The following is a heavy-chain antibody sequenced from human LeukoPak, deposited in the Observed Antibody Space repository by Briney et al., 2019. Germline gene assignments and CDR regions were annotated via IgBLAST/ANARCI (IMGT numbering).Heavy chain of an antibody. Sequence: QPGRSLRLSCAASGFSFSSYGMHWVRQATGKGLEWVAVIWYDGSDEYYADSVKGRFTISRDNSKNTLFLQMNSLRGEDTAVYYCARDRDYSYYNGMDVWGQGTTVIVSS. D-gene: IGHD4-11*01. V-gene: IGHV3-33*01. CDR3: ARDRDYSYYNGMDV. CDR2: IWYDGSDE. CDR1: GFSFSSYG. J-gene: IGHJ6*02.